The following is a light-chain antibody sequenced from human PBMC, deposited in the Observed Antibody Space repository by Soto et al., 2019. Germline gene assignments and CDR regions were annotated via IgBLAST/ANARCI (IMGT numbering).Light chain of an antibody. CDR2: EVS. J-gene: IGLJ1*01. Sequence: QSVLTQPASVSGSPGQSITISCTGTSSDYVSWYQQHPGKAPKFLISEVSNRPSGISNRFSGSKSGNTASLTISGLQADDEADYYCSSYTSSSTYVFGNGTKVTVL. CDR1: SSDY. V-gene: IGLV2-14*01. CDR3: SSYTSSSTYV.